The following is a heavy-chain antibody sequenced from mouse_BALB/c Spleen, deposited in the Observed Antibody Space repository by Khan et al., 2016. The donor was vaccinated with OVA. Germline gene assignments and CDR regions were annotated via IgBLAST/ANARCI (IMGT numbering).Heavy chain of an antibody. CDR2: INPSNGYT. J-gene: IGHJ3*01. Sequence: QVQLKQSGAELARPGASVKMSCKASGYTFTTYTMHWVKQRPGQGLEWIGYINPSNGYTNYNQKIKDKSTLTTDKSSSTAYMQLSSLTSDYSAVYSCAREGAYYRSDGWFSYWGQGTLVTVSA. V-gene: IGHV1-4*01. CDR1: GYTFTTYT. CDR3: AREGAYYRSDGWFSY. D-gene: IGHD2-14*01.